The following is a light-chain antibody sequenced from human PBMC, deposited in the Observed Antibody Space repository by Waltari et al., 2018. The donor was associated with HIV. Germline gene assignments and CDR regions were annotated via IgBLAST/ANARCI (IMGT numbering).Light chain of an antibody. Sequence: SYVLTQPPSVSVAAGKTATITCGGTNIGRKTVNWYQQRPGQAPVLVIHDDKDRPTGIPGRFSGSNAGNTATLTINRVEVGDEADYCCQVWNDGADREFGGGTKLAVL. CDR3: QVWNDGADRE. V-gene: IGLV3-21*04. J-gene: IGLJ3*02. CDR2: DDK. CDR1: NIGRKT.